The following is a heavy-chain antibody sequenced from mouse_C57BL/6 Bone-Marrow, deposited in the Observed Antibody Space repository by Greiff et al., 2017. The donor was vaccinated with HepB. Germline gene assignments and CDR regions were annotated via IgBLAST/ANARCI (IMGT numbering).Heavy chain of an antibody. J-gene: IGHJ3*01. D-gene: IGHD2-5*01. CDR2: IDPANGNT. CDR3: ATPYYSNYGRGFAY. CDR1: GFNIKNTY. Sequence: EVKLQQSVAELVRPGASVKLSCTASGFNIKNTYMHWVKQRPEQGLEWIGRIDPANGNTKYAPKFQGKATITADTSSNTAYLQLSSLTSEDTAIYYCATPYYSNYGRGFAYWGQGTLVTVSA. V-gene: IGHV14-3*01.